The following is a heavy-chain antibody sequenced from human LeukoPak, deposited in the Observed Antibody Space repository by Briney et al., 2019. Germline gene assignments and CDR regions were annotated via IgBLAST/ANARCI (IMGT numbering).Heavy chain of an antibody. J-gene: IGHJ6*02. CDR1: GFTFTTYA. D-gene: IGHD3-22*01. Sequence: GGSLRLSCAASGFTFTTYAMAWVRQAPGKGLEWVSSVIATDASTRYADSVRGRFTIPRDNFRNTVYLQMNSLRAEDTAIYYCAKSSDSSGRYTHGLDVWGQGTTVTVSS. CDR3: AKSSDSSGRYTHGLDV. CDR2: VIATDAST. V-gene: IGHV3-23*01.